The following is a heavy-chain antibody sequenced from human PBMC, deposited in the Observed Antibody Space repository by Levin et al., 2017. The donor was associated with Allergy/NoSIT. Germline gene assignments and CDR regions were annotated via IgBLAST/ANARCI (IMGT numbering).Heavy chain of an antibody. CDR3: ATASSDSSGYYYSGPGY. CDR2: ISWNSGSI. CDR1: GFTFDDYA. J-gene: IGHJ4*02. V-gene: IGHV3-9*01. Sequence: SCAASGFTFDDYAMHWVRQAPGKGLEWVSGISWNSGSIGYADSVKGRFTISRDNAKNSLYLQMNSLRAEDTALYYCATASSDSSGYYYSGPGYWGQGTLVTVSS. D-gene: IGHD3-22*01.